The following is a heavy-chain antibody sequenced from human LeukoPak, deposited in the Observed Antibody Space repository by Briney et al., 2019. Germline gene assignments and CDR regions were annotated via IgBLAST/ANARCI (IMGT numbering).Heavy chain of an antibody. CDR2: ISTSSDYI. D-gene: IGHD5-18*01. CDR3: AREKGFNYGPDY. CDR1: GFTFSSYN. J-gene: IGHJ4*02. Sequence: PGGSLRLSCVVSGFTFSSYNMTWVRQAPGKGLEWVSSISTSSDYISYADSVKGRSTISRDNAKKSLYLQMNNLSAEDTAVYYCAREKGFNYGPDYWGQGTLVTVSS. V-gene: IGHV3-21*01.